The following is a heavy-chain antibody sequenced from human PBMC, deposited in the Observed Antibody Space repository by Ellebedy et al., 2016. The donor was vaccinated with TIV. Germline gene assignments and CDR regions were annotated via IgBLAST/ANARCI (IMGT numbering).Heavy chain of an antibody. CDR3: ARVDLGLAFDH. V-gene: IGHV3-53*01. CDR1: GFAVSSNY. D-gene: IGHD3/OR15-3a*01. J-gene: IGHJ4*02. Sequence: GESLKISCAVSGFAVSSNYWSWVRQAPGKGLDWASIIYSGGSTYYADSVKGRFTISRDSSKNTLHLQMNSLRADDTTVYYCARVDLGLAFDHWGRGTLVTVSS. CDR2: IYSGGST.